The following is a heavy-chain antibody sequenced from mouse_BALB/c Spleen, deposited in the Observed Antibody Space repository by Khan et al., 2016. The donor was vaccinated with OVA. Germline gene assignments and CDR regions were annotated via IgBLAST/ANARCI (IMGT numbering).Heavy chain of an antibody. J-gene: IGHJ4*01. V-gene: IGHV1S41*01. D-gene: IGHD1-1*01. CDR2: IGPGSGST. CDR3: ATSNDYGSRIYAMDY. Sequence: DLVKPGASVKLSCKASGYTFTSYWINWIKQRPGQGLEWIGRIGPGSGSTSYNEMFTGKATLTVDTTSSTAYIQLSSLSSEDSAVYFFATSNDYGSRIYAMDYWGQGTSVTVSS. CDR1: GYTFTSYW.